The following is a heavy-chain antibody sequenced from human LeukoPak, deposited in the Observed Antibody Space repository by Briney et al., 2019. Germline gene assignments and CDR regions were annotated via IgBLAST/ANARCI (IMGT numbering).Heavy chain of an antibody. D-gene: IGHD1-26*01. J-gene: IGHJ6*03. CDR3: ARMVGWGARRYYYYYMDG. Sequence: PSETLSLTCTVSGGSVSRSPYYWGWIRQPPGKWLEWIGNIYYSGSTYYDPSLESRVTISVDTSKNQFSLKLSSVTAADTAVCYCARMVGWGARRYYYYYMDGWGKGTTVTISS. V-gene: IGHV4-39*07. CDR1: GGSVSRSPYY. CDR2: IYYSGST.